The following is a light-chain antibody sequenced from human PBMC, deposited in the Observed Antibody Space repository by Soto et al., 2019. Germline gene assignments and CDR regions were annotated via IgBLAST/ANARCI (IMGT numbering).Light chain of an antibody. CDR1: SSDFGFYNY. J-gene: IGLJ2*01. CDR3: SSYTTSSTPVL. V-gene: IGLV2-14*01. CDR2: EVS. Sequence: QPVLTQPASVSGSPGQSITISCTGTSSDFGFYNYVSWYQHHPGKAPKLMIYEVSNRPSGVSYRFSGSKSGNTASLTISGLQAEDEAVYYCSSYTTSSTPVLFGGGTKVTVL.